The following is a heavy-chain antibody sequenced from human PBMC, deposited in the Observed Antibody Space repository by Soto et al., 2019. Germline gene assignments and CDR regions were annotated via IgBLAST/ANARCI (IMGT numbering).Heavy chain of an antibody. CDR3: ARGVGSGTYYNQYNWFDP. CDR1: GYTFTNYG. CDR2: INVYNGNT. V-gene: IGHV1-18*01. D-gene: IGHD3-10*01. Sequence: ASVKVSCKASGYTFTNYGISWVRQAPGQGLEWMGWINVYNGNTKYAQKVQGRVTMTTDTSTSTAYMELRSLRSDDTAVYYCARGVGSGTYYNQYNWFDPWGQGTLVTSPQ. J-gene: IGHJ5*02.